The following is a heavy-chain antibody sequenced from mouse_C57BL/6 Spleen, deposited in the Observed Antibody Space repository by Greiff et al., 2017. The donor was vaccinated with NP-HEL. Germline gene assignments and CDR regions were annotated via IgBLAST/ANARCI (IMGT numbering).Heavy chain of an antibody. CDR1: GYAFSSYW. CDR3: ARSGENGYSNYFFDY. D-gene: IGHD2-5*01. CDR2: IYPGDGDT. V-gene: IGHV1-80*01. J-gene: IGHJ2*01. Sequence: QVQLQQSGAELVKPGASVKISCKASGYAFSSYWMNWVKQRPGKGLEWIGQIYPGDGDTNYNGKFKGKATLTADKSSSTAYIQLSSLTSEDAAVYFCARSGENGYSNYFFDYWGQGTTLTVSS.